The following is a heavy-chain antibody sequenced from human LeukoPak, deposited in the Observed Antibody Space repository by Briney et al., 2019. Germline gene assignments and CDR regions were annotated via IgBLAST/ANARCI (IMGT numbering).Heavy chain of an antibody. Sequence: GGSLRLSCAASGFTFSSYGMHWVRQAPGKGLEWVAVISYDGSNKYYADSVKGRFTISRDNSKNMLYLQMNSLRAEDTALYYCAKDLRVHWGQGTLVTVSS. CDR3: AKDLRVH. CDR2: ISYDGSNK. D-gene: IGHD3-10*01. CDR1: GFTFSSYG. J-gene: IGHJ4*02. V-gene: IGHV3-30*18.